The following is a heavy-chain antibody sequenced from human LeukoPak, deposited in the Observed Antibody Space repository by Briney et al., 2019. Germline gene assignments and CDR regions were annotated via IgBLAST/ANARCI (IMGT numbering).Heavy chain of an antibody. J-gene: IGHJ4*02. D-gene: IGHD6-19*01. CDR2: FDPEDGET. V-gene: IGHV1-24*01. CDR1: GYTLTELS. Sequence: GASVKVSFKVSGYTLTELSMHWVRQAPGKGLEWMGGFDPEDGETIYAQKFQGRVTITEDTSTDTAYMELSSLRSEDTAVYYCATPYSSGWYYFDYWGQGTLVTVSS. CDR3: ATPYSSGWYYFDY.